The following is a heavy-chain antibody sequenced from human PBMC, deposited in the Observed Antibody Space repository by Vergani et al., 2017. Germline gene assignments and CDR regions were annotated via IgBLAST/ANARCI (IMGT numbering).Heavy chain of an antibody. J-gene: IGHJ4*02. CDR1: GFTFSSYG. CDR3: ARGIAVALGGFDY. CDR2: IWYDGSNK. V-gene: IGHV3-33*01. D-gene: IGHD6-19*01. Sequence: QVQLVESGGGVVQPGRSLRLSCAASGFTFSSYGMHWVRQAPGKGLEWVAVIWYDGSNKYYADSVKGRFTISRDKSKNPLFLQMNSLRAEDTAGYYCARGIAVALGGFDYWGQGTLVTVSS.